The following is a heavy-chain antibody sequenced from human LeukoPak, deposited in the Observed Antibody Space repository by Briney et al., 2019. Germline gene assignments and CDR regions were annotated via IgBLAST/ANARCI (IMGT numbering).Heavy chain of an antibody. V-gene: IGHV3-7*01. Sequence: GGSLRLSCVGSGFTFSRHWISWVRQAPGKGLEWVAHMKYDGSEKYYVDSMKGRLTISRDNAKNSLYLQMDGLRAEDTAVYYCARGCTNCYQLFYYYMDVWGKGTTVTVSS. D-gene: IGHD2-2*01. CDR1: GFTFSRHW. CDR2: MKYDGSEK. CDR3: ARGCTNCYQLFYYYMDV. J-gene: IGHJ6*03.